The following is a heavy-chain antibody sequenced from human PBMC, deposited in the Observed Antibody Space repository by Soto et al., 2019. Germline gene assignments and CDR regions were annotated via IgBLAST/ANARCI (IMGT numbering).Heavy chain of an antibody. J-gene: IGHJ6*03. CDR2: ISSSGSTI. V-gene: IGHV3-11*01. Sequence: GGSLRLSCAASGFTFSDYYMSWIRQAPGKGLEWVSYISSSGSTIYYADSVKGRFTISRDNAKNSLYLQMNSLRAEDTAVYYCARDQSEAWFGELFSRNYYYYYMDVWGKGTTVTVSS. CDR1: GFTFSDYY. CDR3: ARDQSEAWFGELFSRNYYYYYMDV. D-gene: IGHD3-10*01.